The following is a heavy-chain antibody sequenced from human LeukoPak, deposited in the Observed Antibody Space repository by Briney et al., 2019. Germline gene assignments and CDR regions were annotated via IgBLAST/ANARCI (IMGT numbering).Heavy chain of an antibody. CDR3: ARQVGGSKQVDY. J-gene: IGHJ4*02. Sequence: SSETLSLTCTVSGGSLSDSNYFWAWIRQPPGKGLEWLGSLFYTGVTYYNPSLKSRVTISVDTSKNQFSLMLSSVTAPDTAVYYCARQVGGSKQVDYWGQGTLVTVSS. D-gene: IGHD1-26*01. V-gene: IGHV4-39*01. CDR1: GGSLSDSNYF. CDR2: LFYTGVT.